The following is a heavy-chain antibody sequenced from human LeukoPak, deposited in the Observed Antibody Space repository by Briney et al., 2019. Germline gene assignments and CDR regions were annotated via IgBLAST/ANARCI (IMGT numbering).Heavy chain of an antibody. V-gene: IGHV4-4*07. CDR3: ARGRYCSADICSGGDAFDI. D-gene: IGHD2-15*01. Sequence: SETLSLTCTVSGGSINNYYWSWIRQPAGKGLEWIGRIYTRGSTNYNPSLKSRATMSVDTSKNQFSLKLSSVTAADTAVYYCARGRYCSADICSGGDAFDIWGRGTMVSVSS. CDR1: GGSINNYY. J-gene: IGHJ3*02. CDR2: IYTRGST.